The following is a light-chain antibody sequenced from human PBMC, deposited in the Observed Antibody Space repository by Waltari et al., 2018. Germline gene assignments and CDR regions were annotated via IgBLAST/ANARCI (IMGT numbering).Light chain of an antibody. J-gene: IGKJ2*01. Sequence: DIQMTQSPSTLAASVGDRVSINCRASQSIGDWLAWVQQKPVKAPKLLILRASTLETGVPSRFSCSGTGTEFTLTISSLQPDDFATYYCQQYNTISPYTFGQGTKLEIK. CDR1: QSIGDW. V-gene: IGKV1-5*03. CDR2: RAS. CDR3: QQYNTISPYT.